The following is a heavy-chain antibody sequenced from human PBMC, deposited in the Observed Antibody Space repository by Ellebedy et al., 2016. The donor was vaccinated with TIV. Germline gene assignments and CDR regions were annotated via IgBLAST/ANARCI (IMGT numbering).Heavy chain of an antibody. V-gene: IGHV3-9*01. CDR2: ISWNKASI. J-gene: IGHJ4*02. CDR1: GFTIHDSA. D-gene: IGHD6-19*01. CDR3: ARDDTTGLHYIDY. Sequence: GGSLRLXXTASGFTIHDSAMYWVRQVPGKGLEWVSGISWNKASISYGDSVKGRFTISRDNGKNSLYLQMNSLRAEDTAVYYCARDDTTGLHYIDYWGQGTLVTVSS.